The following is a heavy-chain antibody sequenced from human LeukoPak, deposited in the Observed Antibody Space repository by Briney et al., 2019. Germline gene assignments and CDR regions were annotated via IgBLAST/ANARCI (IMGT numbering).Heavy chain of an antibody. CDR3: ARGVFGVVIIGDYFALDY. CDR2: IYTSGST. D-gene: IGHD3-3*01. CDR1: GGSISSYY. V-gene: IGHV4-4*07. Sequence: PSETLSLTCTVSGGSISSYYWSWIRQPAGKGLEWIGRIYTSGSTNYNPSLKSRVTISVDTSKNQFSLKLSSVTAADTAVYYCARGVFGVVIIGDYFALDYWGQGTLVTVSS. J-gene: IGHJ4*02.